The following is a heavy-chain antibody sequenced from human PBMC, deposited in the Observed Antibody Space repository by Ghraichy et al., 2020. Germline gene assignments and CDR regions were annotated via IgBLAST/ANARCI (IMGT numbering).Heavy chain of an antibody. CDR2: KSYDGSNT. CDR1: GFSFSSHG. Sequence: GGSLRLSCAASGFSFSSHGIYWVRQAPGKGLEWVAVKSYDGSNTYYTDSVKGRFTVSRDNSKNTLYLQMSDLRAEDTALYYCAKGYYDKSAYYDTDFFVIWGLGTMVIVSS. J-gene: IGHJ3*02. V-gene: IGHV3-30*18. CDR3: AKGYYDKSAYYDTDFFVI. D-gene: IGHD3-22*01.